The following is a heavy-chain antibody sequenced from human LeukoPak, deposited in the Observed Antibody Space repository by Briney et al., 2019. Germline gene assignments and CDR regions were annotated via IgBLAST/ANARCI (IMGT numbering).Heavy chain of an antibody. Sequence: ASVKVSCKASGGTFSSYAISWVRQAPGQGLEWMGWINPNSGGTNYAQKFQGRVTMTRDTSISTAYMELSRLRSDDTAVYYCARVGLAAARARRFLFDYWGQGTLVTVSS. CDR1: GGTFSSYA. CDR3: ARVGLAAARARRFLFDY. CDR2: INPNSGGT. J-gene: IGHJ4*02. D-gene: IGHD6-13*01. V-gene: IGHV1-2*02.